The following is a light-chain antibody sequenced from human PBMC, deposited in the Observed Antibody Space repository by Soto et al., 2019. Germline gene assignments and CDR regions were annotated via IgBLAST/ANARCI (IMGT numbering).Light chain of an antibody. CDR2: EVT. J-gene: IGLJ1*01. Sequence: QSALTQPASVSGSPGQSITISCTGTSSDVGGYNFVSWYQQHPGKAPQLMIFEVTHRPSGVSDRFSGSKSGNTASLTISGVQDEDEDDYYCSSYTSSITYVFGTGTKVTVL. CDR1: SSDVGGYNF. CDR3: SSYTSSITYV. V-gene: IGLV2-14*03.